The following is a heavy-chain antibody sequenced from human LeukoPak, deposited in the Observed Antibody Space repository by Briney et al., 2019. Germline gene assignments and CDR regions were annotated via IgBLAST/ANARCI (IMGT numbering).Heavy chain of an antibody. CDR1: GFTFSSYS. CDR2: ISSSSSYI. Sequence: SGGSLRLSCAASGFTFSSYSMNWVRQAPGEGLEWVSSISSSSSYIYYADSVKGRFTISRDNAKNSLYLQMNSLRAEDTAVYYCARDFDYYGSGSFLDYWGQGTLVTVSS. J-gene: IGHJ4*02. V-gene: IGHV3-21*01. CDR3: ARDFDYYGSGSFLDY. D-gene: IGHD3-10*01.